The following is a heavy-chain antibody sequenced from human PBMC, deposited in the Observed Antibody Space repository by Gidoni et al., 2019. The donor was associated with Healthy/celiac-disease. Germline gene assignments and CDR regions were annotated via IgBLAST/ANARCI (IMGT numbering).Heavy chain of an antibody. CDR2: IYYSAST. CDR1: GGSISSYY. CDR3: ARPTPYDSSGGGVDAFYI. D-gene: IGHD3-22*01. V-gene: IGHV4-59*01. Sequence: QVQLQESGPGLVKPSETLSLTCTASGGSISSYYWSWLRQPPGKGLEWIGYIYYSASTNYNTSLKSRVTISVDTSKNQFSLKLSSVTAADTAVYYCARPTPYDSSGGGVDAFYIWGQGTMVTVSS. J-gene: IGHJ3*02.